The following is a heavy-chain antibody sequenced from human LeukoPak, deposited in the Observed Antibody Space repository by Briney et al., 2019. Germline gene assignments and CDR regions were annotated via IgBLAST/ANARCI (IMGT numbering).Heavy chain of an antibody. CDR3: ARVTQWEHGPLYYYYYYMDV. D-gene: IGHD1-26*01. CDR2: ISAYNGNT. Sequence: ASVKVSCKASGYTFTSYGISWVRQAPGQGLEWMGWISAYNGNTNYAQKLQGRVTMTTDTSTSTAYMELRSLRSDDTAVYYCARVTQWEHGPLYYYYYYMDVWGKGTTVTISS. CDR1: GYTFTSYG. V-gene: IGHV1-18*01. J-gene: IGHJ6*03.